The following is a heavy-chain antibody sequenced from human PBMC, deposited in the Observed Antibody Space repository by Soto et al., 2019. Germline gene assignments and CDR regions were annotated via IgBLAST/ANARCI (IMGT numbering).Heavy chain of an antibody. CDR2: ISYDGSNK. V-gene: IGHV3-30*18. CDR3: AKEGVGAEGHDAFDI. J-gene: IGHJ3*02. D-gene: IGHD1-26*01. Sequence: QVQLVESGGGVVQPGRSLRLSCAASGFTFSSYGMHWVRQAPGKGLEWVAVISYDGSNKYYADSVKGRFTISRDNSKNTRYLQMNSLRAEDTAVYYCAKEGVGAEGHDAFDIWGQGTMVTVSS. CDR1: GFTFSSYG.